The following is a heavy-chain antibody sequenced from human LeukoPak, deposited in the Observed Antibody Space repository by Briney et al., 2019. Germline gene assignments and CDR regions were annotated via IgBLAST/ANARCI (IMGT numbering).Heavy chain of an antibody. V-gene: IGHV1-69*06. D-gene: IGHD5-18*01. CDR2: IIPIFGTA. Sequence: SVKVSCKASGYTFTIYGISWVRQAPGQGLEWMGGIIPIFGTANYAQKFQGRVTITADKSTSTAYMELSSLRSEDTAVYYCARFFRGYSYGSSEYYYYYMDVWGKGTTVTVSS. CDR1: GYTFTIYG. J-gene: IGHJ6*03. CDR3: ARFFRGYSYGSSEYYYYYMDV.